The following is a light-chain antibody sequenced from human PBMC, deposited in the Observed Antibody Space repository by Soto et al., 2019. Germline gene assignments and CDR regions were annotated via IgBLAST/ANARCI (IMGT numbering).Light chain of an antibody. Sequence: DIQMTQSPSTLSASVGDRVTITCRASQSISSWLAWYQQKPGKAPKLLIYKASSLESGVPSRFSGSGSGPEFTLTISSLQPDDFATYYCQQYNSPYTFGQGTKLEIK. CDR3: QQYNSPYT. J-gene: IGKJ2*01. V-gene: IGKV1-5*03. CDR2: KAS. CDR1: QSISSW.